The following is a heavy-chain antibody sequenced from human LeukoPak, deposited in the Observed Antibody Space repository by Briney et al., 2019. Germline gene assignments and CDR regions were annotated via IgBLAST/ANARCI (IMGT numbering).Heavy chain of an antibody. CDR2: IYHSGST. J-gene: IGHJ4*02. Sequence: SETLSLTCAVFGGSFSGYYWSWIRQPPGKGLEWIGEIYHSGSTNYNPSLKSRVTISVDTSKNQFSLKLSSVTAADTSVYYCARQNLGPAPVKYWGQGTLVTVSS. CDR1: GGSFSGYY. CDR3: ARQNLGPAPVKY. V-gene: IGHV4-34*01.